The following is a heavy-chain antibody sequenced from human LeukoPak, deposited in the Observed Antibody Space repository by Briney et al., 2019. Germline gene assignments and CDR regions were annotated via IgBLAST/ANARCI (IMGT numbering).Heavy chain of an antibody. CDR1: GFTFRNHG. CDR2: VDQDGSEK. V-gene: IGHV3-7*03. J-gene: IGHJ3*02. Sequence: PGGSLRLSCAASGFTFRNHGMYWVRQAPGKGLEWVANVDQDGSEKYYVGSVKGRFTISRDNTKNSLYLQMNSLRVEDTAVYYCARGWASSRRKAFDIWGQGTMVTVSS. D-gene: IGHD3-16*01. CDR3: ARGWASSRRKAFDI.